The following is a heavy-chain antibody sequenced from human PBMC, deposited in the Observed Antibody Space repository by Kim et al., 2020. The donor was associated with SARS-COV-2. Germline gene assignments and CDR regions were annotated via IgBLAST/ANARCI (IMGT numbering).Heavy chain of an antibody. CDR2: ISGSNSYI. J-gene: IGHJ2*01. D-gene: IGHD3-9*01. Sequence: GGSLRLSCAASGSTFSTYSMNWVRQAPGKGLEWVSSISGSNSYIYYADSVKGRFTISRDNAKNSLYLQMNSLRAEDTAVYYCARKSITPPNDILTGYSYFDLSGRGTLVTVSS. CDR3: ARKSITPPNDILTGYSYFDL. CDR1: GSTFSTYS. V-gene: IGHV3-21*01.